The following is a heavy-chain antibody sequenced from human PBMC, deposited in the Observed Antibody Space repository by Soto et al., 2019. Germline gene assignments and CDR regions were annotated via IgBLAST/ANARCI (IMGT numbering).Heavy chain of an antibody. D-gene: IGHD3-9*01. J-gene: IGHJ3*02. V-gene: IGHV1-2*04. CDR2: INPNSGGT. CDR1: GSTFTGYY. CDR3: AVGILTGPDAFDI. Sequence: ASVKVACKSSGSTFTGYYMHCVRHSPGQGLEWMGWINPNSGGTNYAQKFQGWVTMTRDTSISTAYMELSRLRSDDTAVYYCAVGILTGPDAFDIWGQGTMVTVSS.